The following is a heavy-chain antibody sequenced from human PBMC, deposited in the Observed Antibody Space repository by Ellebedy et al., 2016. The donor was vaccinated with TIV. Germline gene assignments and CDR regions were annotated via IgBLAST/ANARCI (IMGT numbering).Heavy chain of an antibody. CDR3: STLSDTGY. D-gene: IGHD2-21*02. V-gene: IGHV3-74*01. CDR1: GFTLSNYW. Sequence: GESLKIYCAASGFTLSNYWMHWVRQAPGKGLVWLSRINGDGGFTSHADFVKGRFTISRDNAKNTLYLQMNSLKAEDTAMYYCSTLSDTGYWGHGTLVTVSS. CDR2: INGDGGFT. J-gene: IGHJ4*01.